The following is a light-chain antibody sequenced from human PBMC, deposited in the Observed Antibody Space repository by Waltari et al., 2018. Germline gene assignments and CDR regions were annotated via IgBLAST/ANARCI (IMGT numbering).Light chain of an antibody. Sequence: QSVLTQPPSVSGAPGQRVTISCTGSGSNIGAGYDVHWYQQLPRAAPKLLIYGSSSRPLGVPDRFSGSGSGTDFTLTISSLQAEDVAVYYCQQYYSTIFTFGPGT. CDR1: GSNIGAGYD. V-gene: IGLV1-40*01. CDR3: QQYYSTIFT. J-gene: IGLJ1*01. CDR2: GSS.